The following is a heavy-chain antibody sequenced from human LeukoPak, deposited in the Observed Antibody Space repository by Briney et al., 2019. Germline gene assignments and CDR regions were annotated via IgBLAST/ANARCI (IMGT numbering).Heavy chain of an antibody. Sequence: GGSLRLSCAASGFTFSSYGMHWVRQAPGKGLEWVAFIRYDGSNKYYADSVKGRFTISRDNSKNTLYLQMNSLRAEDTAVYYCAKDLRDRYSSSTAEYFQHWGQGTLVTVSS. CDR2: IRYDGSNK. CDR3: AKDLRDRYSSSTAEYFQH. V-gene: IGHV3-30*02. D-gene: IGHD6-6*01. J-gene: IGHJ1*01. CDR1: GFTFSSYG.